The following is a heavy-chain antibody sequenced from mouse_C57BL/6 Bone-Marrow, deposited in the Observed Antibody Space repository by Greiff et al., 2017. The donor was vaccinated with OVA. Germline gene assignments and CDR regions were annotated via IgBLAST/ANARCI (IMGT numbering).Heavy chain of an antibody. Sequence: EVKLMESGGGLVQSGRSLRLSCATSGFTFSDFYMEWVRQAPGKGLEWIAASRNKANDYTTEYSASVKGRFIVSRDTSQSSLYLQMNALRAEDTAIYYCAREGGYGNYAMDYWGQGTSVTVSS. D-gene: IGHD2-1*01. CDR2: SRNKANDYTT. J-gene: IGHJ4*01. V-gene: IGHV7-1*01. CDR3: AREGGYGNYAMDY. CDR1: GFTFSDFY.